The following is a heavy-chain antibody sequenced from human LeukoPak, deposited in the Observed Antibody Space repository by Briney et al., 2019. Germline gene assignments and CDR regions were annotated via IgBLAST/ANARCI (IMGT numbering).Heavy chain of an antibody. CDR3: AKDGRCMVFFDD. CDR2: ISGSGGST. J-gene: IGHJ4*02. Sequence: GGSLRLSCAASGFAFNFYVMSWVRQAPGKGLEWVSAISGSGGSTYYADSVKGRFTISRDNSKNTLYLQMNSLRAEDTAVYYCAKDGRCMVFFDDWGQGTLVTVSS. V-gene: IGHV3-23*01. D-gene: IGHD1-14*01. CDR1: GFAFNFYV.